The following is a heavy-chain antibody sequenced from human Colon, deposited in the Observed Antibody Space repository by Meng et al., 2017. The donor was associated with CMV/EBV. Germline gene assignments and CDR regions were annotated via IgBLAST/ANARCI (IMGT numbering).Heavy chain of an antibody. V-gene: IGHV4-59*01. CDR3: ARDSRGFIDY. CDR2: IYDRGRP. D-gene: IGHD5-12*01. Sequence: GSLRLSCTVSDDSMTLYYWTWIRQSPGKGLEFIGNIYDRGRPSYESSLKSRVTIAQDTSKTQISLELKSVNAADTAIYYCARDSRGFIDYWGQGIMVTVSS. CDR1: DDSMTLYY. J-gene: IGHJ4*02.